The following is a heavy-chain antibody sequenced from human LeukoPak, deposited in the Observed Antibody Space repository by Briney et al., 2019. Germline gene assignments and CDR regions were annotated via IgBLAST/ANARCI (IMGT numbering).Heavy chain of an antibody. CDR2: ISWNRGSI. CDR1: GFTFDDYA. V-gene: IGHV3-9*03. CDR3: AKEYCSGGSCYRGAFDI. J-gene: IGHJ3*02. D-gene: IGHD2-15*01. Sequence: GRSLRLSCAASGFTFDDYAMHWVRQAPGKGLEWVSGISWNRGSIGYADSVKGRFTISRDNAKNPLYLQMNSLRAEDMALYYCAKEYCSGGSCYRGAFDIWGQGTMVTVSS.